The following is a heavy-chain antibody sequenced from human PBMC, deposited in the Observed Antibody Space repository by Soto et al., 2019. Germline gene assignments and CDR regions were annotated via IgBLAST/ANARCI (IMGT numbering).Heavy chain of an antibody. CDR2: ISYDGSNK. V-gene: IGHV3-30-3*01. CDR3: ARAQEWLVPIDY. CDR1: GFTFSSYA. J-gene: IGHJ4*02. D-gene: IGHD6-19*01. Sequence: PGGSLRLSCAASGFTFSSYAMHWVRQAPGKGLEWVAVISYDGSNKYYADSVKGRFTISRDNSKNTLYLQMNSLRAEDTAVYYCARAQEWLVPIDYWGQGTLVTVSS.